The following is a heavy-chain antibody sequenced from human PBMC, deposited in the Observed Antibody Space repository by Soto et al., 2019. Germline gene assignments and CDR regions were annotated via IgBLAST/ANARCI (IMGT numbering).Heavy chain of an antibody. CDR2: ISGSGGVT. V-gene: IGHV3-23*01. CDR1: GFTFSSYA. D-gene: IGHD6-19*01. J-gene: IGHJ3*01. CDR3: AKIHSGSSEDAFVV. Sequence: EVQLLESGGGLVQPGGSQRLSCAASGFTFSSYAMSWVRQGPGKGLEWVTLISGSGGVTDYADSVKGRFTVSRDNSKNTMYLELNSLTAGDTAIYYCAKIHSGSSEDAFVVWGQGTVVTVSS.